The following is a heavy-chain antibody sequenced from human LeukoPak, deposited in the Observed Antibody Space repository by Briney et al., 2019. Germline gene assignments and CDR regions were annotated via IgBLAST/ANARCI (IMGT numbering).Heavy chain of an antibody. V-gene: IGHV3-9*01. CDR1: GFTFSDYY. D-gene: IGHD1-7*01. Sequence: PGGSLRLSCAASGFTFSDYYMSWIRQAPGKGLEWVSGISWNSGSIGYADSVKGRFTISRDNAKNSLYLQMNSLRAEDTALYYCAKDSTGTTQGWFDPWGQGTLVTVSS. J-gene: IGHJ5*02. CDR3: AKDSTGTTQGWFDP. CDR2: ISWNSGSI.